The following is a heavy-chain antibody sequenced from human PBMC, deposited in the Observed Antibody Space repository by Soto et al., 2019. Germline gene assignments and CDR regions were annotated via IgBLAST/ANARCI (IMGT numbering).Heavy chain of an antibody. J-gene: IGHJ4*02. D-gene: IGHD5-18*01. CDR2: IYYSGNT. CDR3: ARQGIQLWTLDY. V-gene: IGHV4-39*01. CDR1: GGPITSINYY. Sequence: PSETLSLTCTVSGGPITSINYYWGWIRQPPVKGLEWIGNIYYSGNTYPNPSLKSRVTISVDTSKNQFSLKLSSVTAADTAVYYCARQGIQLWTLDYWGQGTLVTVSS.